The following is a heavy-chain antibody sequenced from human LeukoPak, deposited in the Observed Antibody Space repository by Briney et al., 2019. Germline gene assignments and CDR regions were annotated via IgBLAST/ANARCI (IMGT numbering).Heavy chain of an antibody. CDR1: GYTFTGYY. CDR3: ARVTALYCSSTSCYGEGGWFDP. J-gene: IGHJ5*02. CDR2: ISPNSGGT. V-gene: IGHV1-2*02. D-gene: IGHD2-2*01. Sequence: ASVKVSCKASGYTFTGYYMHWVRQAPGQGLEWMGWISPNSGGTNYAQKFQGRVTMTRDTSISTAYMELSRLRSDDTAVYYCARVTALYCSSTSCYGEGGWFDPWGQGTLVTVSA.